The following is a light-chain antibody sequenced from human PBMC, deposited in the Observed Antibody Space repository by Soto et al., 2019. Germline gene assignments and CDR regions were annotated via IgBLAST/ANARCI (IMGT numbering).Light chain of an antibody. Sequence: EIVLTQSPGTLSLCPGERATLSCRASQSVSSNYLAWYQQKRGQPPRLLIYGASIRATGIPDRFSGSGSGTDFTLTISRLEPEDFGVYYCQQYGSSPLTFGGGAKVEIK. CDR3: QQYGSSPLT. J-gene: IGKJ4*01. CDR2: GAS. CDR1: QSVSSNY. V-gene: IGKV3-20*01.